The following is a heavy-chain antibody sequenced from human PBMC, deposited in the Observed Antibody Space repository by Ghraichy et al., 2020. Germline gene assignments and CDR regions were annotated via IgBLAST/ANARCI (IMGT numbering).Heavy chain of an antibody. D-gene: IGHD5-24*01. Sequence: GGSLRLSCAASGFTFSIYGIHWVRQAPGKGLEWVAVIWYDGSNKYYADSVKGRFTISRDNSKNTLFLQMNSLRAEDTAVYYCARDREATITNYYSYYYGMDVWGQGTTVTVSS. J-gene: IGHJ6*02. CDR3: ARDREATITNYYSYYYGMDV. CDR1: GFTFSIYG. V-gene: IGHV3-33*01. CDR2: IWYDGSNK.